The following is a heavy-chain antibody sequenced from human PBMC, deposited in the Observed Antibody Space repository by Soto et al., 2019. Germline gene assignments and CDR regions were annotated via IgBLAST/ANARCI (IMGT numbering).Heavy chain of an antibody. CDR1: GGTFSSYA. CDR3: ARVVTVVKSFHYWYFDL. V-gene: IGHV1-69*12. Sequence: QVQLVQLGAEVKKPGSSVKVSCRASGGTFSSYAISWVRKAPGQGLEWMGGIIPIFGTANYAQKFQGRVTITADESTSTAYMELSSLRSEDTAVYYCARVVTVVKSFHYWYFDLWGRGTLVTVSS. J-gene: IGHJ2*01. CDR2: IIPIFGTA. D-gene: IGHD2-15*01.